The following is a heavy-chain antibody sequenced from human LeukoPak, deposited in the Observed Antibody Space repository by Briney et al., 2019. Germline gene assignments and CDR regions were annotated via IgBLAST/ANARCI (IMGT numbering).Heavy chain of an antibody. CDR3: ATSESGYYTR. CDR2: INPSGGGT. CDR1: GYTVTSYY. J-gene: IGHJ4*02. Sequence: ASVKVSCKTSGYTVTSYYMHWVRQAPGQGLEWMGIINPSGGGTSYTQKFQGRVTMTRDTSTSTDYMEVSSLRSEDTDVYYCATSESGYYTRWGQGTLVTVSS. V-gene: IGHV1-46*01. D-gene: IGHD3-3*01.